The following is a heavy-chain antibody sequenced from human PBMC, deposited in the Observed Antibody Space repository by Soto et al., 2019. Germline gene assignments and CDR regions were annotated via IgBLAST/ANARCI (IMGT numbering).Heavy chain of an antibody. D-gene: IGHD3-22*01. CDR2: ISAYDGNT. CDR3: ARDQFKGYYDSSGFPGY. Sequence: ASVKVSCKASGYTFTSYGISWVRQAPGQGLEWMGWISAYDGNTNYAQKLQGRVTMTTDTSTSTAYMELRSLRSDDTAVYYCARDQFKGYYDSSGFPGYWGQGTLVTVS. J-gene: IGHJ4*02. V-gene: IGHV1-18*01. CDR1: GYTFTSYG.